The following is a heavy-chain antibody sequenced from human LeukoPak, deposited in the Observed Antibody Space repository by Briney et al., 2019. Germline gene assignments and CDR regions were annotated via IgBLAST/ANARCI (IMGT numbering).Heavy chain of an antibody. D-gene: IGHD3-22*01. CDR1: GDSVPSNSAA. CDR3: ARANYYDSSGSLED. V-gene: IGHV6-1*01. CDR2: TYYRSKWYN. J-gene: IGHJ4*02. Sequence: SQTLSLTCAISGDSVPSNSAAWNWIRQSPSRGLEWLGRTYYRSKWYNDYAVSVKSRITINPDTSKNQFSLQLNSVTPEDTAVYYCARANYYDSSGSLEDWGQGTLVTVSS.